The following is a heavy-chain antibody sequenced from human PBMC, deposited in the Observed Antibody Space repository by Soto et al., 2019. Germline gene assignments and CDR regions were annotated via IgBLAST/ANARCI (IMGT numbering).Heavy chain of an antibody. CDR1: GYTFTSYD. D-gene: IGHD3-22*01. V-gene: IGHV1-8*01. J-gene: IGHJ6*02. CDR3: ARWGYYDSSGYYRSYYYYGMDV. Sequence: ASVKVSCKASGYTFTSYDINWVRQATGQGLEWMGWMNPNNGNTDYAQKLQGRVTMTTDTSMSTAYMELRSLRSDDTAVYYCARWGYYDSSGYYRSYYYYGMDVWGQGTTVTVSS. CDR2: MNPNNGNT.